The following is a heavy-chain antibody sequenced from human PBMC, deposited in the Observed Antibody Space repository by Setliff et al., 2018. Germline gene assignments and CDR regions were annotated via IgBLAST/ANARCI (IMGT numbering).Heavy chain of an antibody. J-gene: IGHJ3*02. D-gene: IGHD3-3*01. Sequence: PSETLSLTCTVSGGSISSGGYYWSWIRQHPGKGLEWIGYIYYSGSTYYNPSLKSRVTISVDTSKNQFSLKLSSVTAADTAVYYCARHKAGITIFGVVINPDAFDIWGQGTMVT. V-gene: IGHV4-31*03. CDR1: GGSISSGGYY. CDR3: ARHKAGITIFGVVINPDAFDI. CDR2: IYYSGST.